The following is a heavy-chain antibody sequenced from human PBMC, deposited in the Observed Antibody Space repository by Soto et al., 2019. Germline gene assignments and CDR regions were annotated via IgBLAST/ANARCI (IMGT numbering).Heavy chain of an antibody. V-gene: IGHV1-3*01. Sequence: ASVKVSCKASGYTFTTYDMHWVRQAPGQRLEWMGWINAGNGNTKYSQKFQGRVTITRDTSASTAYMELSSLRSEDTAVYYCASPNHSIALAGQKNYYGMDVWGQGTTVTVSS. CDR2: INAGNGNT. J-gene: IGHJ6*02. CDR3: ASPNHSIALAGQKNYYGMDV. D-gene: IGHD6-19*01. CDR1: GYTFTTYD.